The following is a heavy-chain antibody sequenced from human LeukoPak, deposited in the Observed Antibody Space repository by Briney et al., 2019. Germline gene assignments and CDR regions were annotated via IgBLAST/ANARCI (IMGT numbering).Heavy chain of an antibody. J-gene: IGHJ4*02. CDR1: GGSISSGGYY. D-gene: IGHD7-27*01. Sequence: SETLSLTCTVSGGSISSGGYYWSWIRQHPGKGLEWIGYIYYSGSTYYNPSLKSRVTISVDTSKNQFSLKLSSVTAADTAVYYCVSESPHWDRNFDSWGQGTLVTVSS. CDR3: VSESPHWDRNFDS. V-gene: IGHV4-31*03. CDR2: IYYSGST.